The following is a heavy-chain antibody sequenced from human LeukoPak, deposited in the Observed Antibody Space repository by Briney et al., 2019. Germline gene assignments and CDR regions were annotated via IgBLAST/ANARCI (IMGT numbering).Heavy chain of an antibody. J-gene: IGHJ4*02. V-gene: IGHV4/OR15-8*02. CDR1: GVSIAGPNW. Sequence: PAATLSLTCVVSGVSIAGPNWWTWVRQPPGKGLEWIGEVYHNGNTNYNPSLEGRVTISMVESNNQFSLRLTSMTAADTAVYYCATRLDSGPYWGQGALVTVSS. D-gene: IGHD4-17*01. CDR3: ATRLDSGPY. CDR2: VYHNGNT.